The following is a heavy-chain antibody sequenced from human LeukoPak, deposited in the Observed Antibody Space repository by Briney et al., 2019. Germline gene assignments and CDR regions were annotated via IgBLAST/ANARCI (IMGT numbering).Heavy chain of an antibody. CDR1: GFAFSSYS. D-gene: IGHD3-10*02. J-gene: IGHJ6*04. V-gene: IGHV3-48*04. Sequence: GGSLRLSCAASGFAFSSYSMNWDRQAPGKGLEWVSYISSSGSTIYYAVSVKGRFTISRDNAKNSLYLQMNSLRAEDTAVYYCAELGITMIGGVWGKGTTVTISS. CDR2: ISSSGSTI. CDR3: AELGITMIGGV.